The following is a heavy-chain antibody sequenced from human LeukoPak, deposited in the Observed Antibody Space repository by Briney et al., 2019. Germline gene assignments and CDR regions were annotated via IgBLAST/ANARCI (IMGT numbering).Heavy chain of an antibody. V-gene: IGHV4-34*01. J-gene: IGHJ4*02. CDR1: GGSFSGYY. Sequence: PSETLSLTCAVYGGSFSGYYWSWIRQPPGKGLEWIGEINHSGSTNYNPSLKSRVTISVDTSKNQFSLKLSSVTAADTAVYYCARGEKRIAVAGPYFDYWGQGTLVTVSS. D-gene: IGHD6-19*01. CDR2: INHSGST. CDR3: ARGEKRIAVAGPYFDY.